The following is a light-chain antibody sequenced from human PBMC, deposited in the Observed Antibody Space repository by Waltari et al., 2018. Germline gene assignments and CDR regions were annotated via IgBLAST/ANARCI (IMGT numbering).Light chain of an antibody. CDR2: SNN. Sequence: QYVVTQPPSASGTPGQSVTISCSGTNSNIGRNYVYWYQQFPGMAPKLLLYSNNRQPSGVPDRFSGSKSGTSASLAINGLRSEDEAHYYCASWDDGLSGLIFGGGTELTV. V-gene: IGLV1-47*02. CDR1: NSNIGRNY. J-gene: IGLJ2*01. CDR3: ASWDDGLSGLI.